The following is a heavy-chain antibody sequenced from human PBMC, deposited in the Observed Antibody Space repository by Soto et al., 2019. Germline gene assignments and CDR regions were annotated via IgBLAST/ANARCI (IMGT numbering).Heavy chain of an antibody. Sequence: VASVKDSCKASGYTFTSYDIYWVRQATGQGLEWMGWMNPNTGNSGYAQKFQGRVTMTSDTSISTAHMELSSLRSEDTAVYYCASRPAPLFRYSSSSRDDSWGQGILVTVSS. CDR3: ASRPAPLFRYSSSSRDDS. V-gene: IGHV1-8*01. CDR1: GYTFTSYD. CDR2: MNPNTGNS. J-gene: IGHJ4*02. D-gene: IGHD6-6*01.